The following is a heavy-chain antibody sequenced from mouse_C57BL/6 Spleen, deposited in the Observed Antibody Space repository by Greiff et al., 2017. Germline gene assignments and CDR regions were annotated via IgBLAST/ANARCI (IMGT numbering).Heavy chain of an antibody. J-gene: IGHJ4*01. CDR1: GYTFTSYG. D-gene: IGHD2-4*01. Sequence: QVQLQQSGAELARPGASVKLSCKASGYTFTSYGISWVKQRTGQGLEWIGEIYPRSGNTYYNEKFKGKATLTADKSSSTAYMELRSMTSEDSAVYFCAREGLDYDYDDYAMDYWGQGTSVTVSS. CDR3: AREGLDYDYDDYAMDY. CDR2: IYPRSGNT. V-gene: IGHV1-81*01.